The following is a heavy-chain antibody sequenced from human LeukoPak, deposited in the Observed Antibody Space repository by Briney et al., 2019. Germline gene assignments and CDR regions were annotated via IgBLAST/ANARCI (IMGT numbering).Heavy chain of an antibody. CDR3: AKDIGGPRGYSYGRQEI. D-gene: IGHD5-18*01. Sequence: GGSLRLSCVASGFTFSNYWMHWVRQAPGKGLVWVSRIASDGSSTTYADSVKGRFTISRDNAKNSLYLQMNSLRAEDTALYYCAKDIGGPRGYSYGRQEIWGQGTMVTVSS. CDR1: GFTFSNYW. CDR2: IASDGSST. J-gene: IGHJ3*02. V-gene: IGHV3-74*01.